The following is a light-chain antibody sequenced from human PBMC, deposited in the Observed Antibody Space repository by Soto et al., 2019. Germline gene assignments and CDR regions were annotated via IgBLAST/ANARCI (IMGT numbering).Light chain of an antibody. CDR1: QTVNAW. V-gene: IGKV1-5*01. J-gene: IGKJ1*01. Sequence: DIQMTQSPSTLSASLGDRVTITCRASQTVNAWLAWYQHKPGKAPKPLIYDASILESGVPARFSGSGSGTEVILTISSLQPDDVGTYYCQQYNTHSGTFGQGTKVDIK. CDR2: DAS. CDR3: QQYNTHSGT.